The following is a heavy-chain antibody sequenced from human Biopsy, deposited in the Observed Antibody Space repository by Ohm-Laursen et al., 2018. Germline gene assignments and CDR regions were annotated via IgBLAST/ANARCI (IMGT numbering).Heavy chain of an antibody. V-gene: IGHV3-33*01. CDR1: GFIFGDFG. D-gene: IGHD2-15*01. CDR2: IWLDGSEK. J-gene: IGHJ4*02. CDR3: MSEVVGDTDH. Sequence: SLRLSCAASGFIFGDFGMHWVRQAPGKGPEWVAVIWLDGSEKYYAGSVKGRFIISRDNSKNTLNLQMNSLIVEDTAIYYCMSEVVGDTDHWGQGTLVTVSS.